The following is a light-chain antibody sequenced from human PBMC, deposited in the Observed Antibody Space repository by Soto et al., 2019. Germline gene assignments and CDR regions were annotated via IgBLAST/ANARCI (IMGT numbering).Light chain of an antibody. J-gene: IGKJ1*01. Sequence: DIQMTQSPSTLSASVGDRVTITCRASQSISSWLAWYQQKPGKAPNLLIYKASNLESGVPSRFSGSGSGTEFTLTISSLQHDDFATYYCQQYNSSFGQGTKVEIK. CDR3: QQYNSS. V-gene: IGKV1-5*03. CDR2: KAS. CDR1: QSISSW.